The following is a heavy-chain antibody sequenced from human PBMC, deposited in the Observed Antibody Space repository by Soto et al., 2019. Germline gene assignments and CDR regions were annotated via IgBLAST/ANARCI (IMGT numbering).Heavy chain of an antibody. Sequence: SETLSLTCAVSGGSIGTSAYYWGWIRQAPGKGLEWIGSIDHSGNTYLSPSLKDRVTMSVDTSKNSFSLKLRSATAADTGLYYCSRRAPEGFDPWGQGTLVTVSS. V-gene: IGHV4-39*01. CDR1: GGSIGTSAYY. CDR2: IDHSGNT. CDR3: SRRAPEGFDP. J-gene: IGHJ5*02.